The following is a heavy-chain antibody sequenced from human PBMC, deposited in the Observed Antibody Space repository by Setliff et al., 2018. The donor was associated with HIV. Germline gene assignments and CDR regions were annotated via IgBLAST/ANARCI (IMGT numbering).Heavy chain of an antibody. D-gene: IGHD3-10*01. V-gene: IGHV4-39*01. CDR2: IYYSGST. J-gene: IGHJ6*03. CDR3: ARHGGRGLRRYYMDV. CDR1: GGSISSSTYY. Sequence: PSETLSLTCTVSGGSISSSTYYWGWFRQSPGKGLEWIGSIYYSGSTYFNPSLKSRVIISVDTSTNQFSLKLNSVTAADTAVYYCARHGGRGLRRYYMDVWGKGTTVTVS.